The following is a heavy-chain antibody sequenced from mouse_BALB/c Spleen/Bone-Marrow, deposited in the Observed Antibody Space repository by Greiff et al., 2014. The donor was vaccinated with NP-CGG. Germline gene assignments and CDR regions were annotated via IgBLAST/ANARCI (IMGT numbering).Heavy chain of an antibody. CDR1: GFTFTDYY. Sequence: DVQLQESGGGLVQPGGSLRLSCATSGFTFTDYYMNWVRQPPGMALEWLGFIRNKANGYTTDYSTSVKGRFTISRDNSQNILYLQMNPLRTEDSASYYWERDVGGLFSDVWGAGPTVTVPS. V-gene: IGHV7-3*02. CDR3: ERDVGGLFSDV. J-gene: IGHJ1*01. CDR2: IRNKANGYTT. D-gene: IGHD3-3*01.